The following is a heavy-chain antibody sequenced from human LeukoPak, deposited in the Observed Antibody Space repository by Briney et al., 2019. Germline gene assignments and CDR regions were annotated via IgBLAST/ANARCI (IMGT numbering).Heavy chain of an antibody. D-gene: IGHD3-10*02. CDR1: GDSTNNNY. J-gene: IGHJ4*02. V-gene: IGHV4-59*01. Sequence: PSETLSLTCSDSGDSTNNNYWSWIRQPPGKGLEWIAQISYSGSTNYNPSLQSRVTISADTSKNQLSLKLSSVTAADTAVYYCARFTRFPVRFDYWGQGTLVTVSS. CDR2: ISYSGST. CDR3: ARFTRFPVRFDY.